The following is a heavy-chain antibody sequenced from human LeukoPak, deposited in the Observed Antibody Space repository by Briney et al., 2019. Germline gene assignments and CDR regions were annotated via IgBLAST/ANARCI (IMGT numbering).Heavy chain of an antibody. Sequence: GSLRLSCAASGFTFSSYDMHWVRQAPGKGLEWVALISESGSNKYYAASVKGRFAISRDNSKNTLYLQMNRLRSEDTAVYYCAIRPLSSMDVWGQGTTVTVSS. D-gene: IGHD1-26*01. V-gene: IGHV3-30*03. CDR1: GFTFSSYD. J-gene: IGHJ6*02. CDR3: AIRPLSSMDV. CDR2: ISESGSNK.